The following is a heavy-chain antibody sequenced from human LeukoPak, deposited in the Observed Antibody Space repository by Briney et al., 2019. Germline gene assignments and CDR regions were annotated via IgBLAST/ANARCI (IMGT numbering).Heavy chain of an antibody. J-gene: IGHJ5*02. CDR3: ARGGAYYDFWSGYGWFDP. Sequence: PSGTLSLTCAVSGGSISSSNWWSWVRQPPGKGLEWIGEIYHSGSTNYNPSLKSRVTISVDKSKNQFSLKLSSVTAADTAVYYCARGGAYYDFWSGYGWFDPWGQGTLVTVSS. CDR2: IYHSGST. V-gene: IGHV4-4*02. CDR1: GGSISSSNW. D-gene: IGHD3-3*01.